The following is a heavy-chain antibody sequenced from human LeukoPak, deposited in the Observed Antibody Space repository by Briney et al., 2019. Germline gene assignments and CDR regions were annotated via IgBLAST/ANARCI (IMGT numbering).Heavy chain of an antibody. CDR3: ARALSRSTQYSDTVRHFDY. V-gene: IGHV3-7*01. D-gene: IGHD3-22*01. Sequence: QSGGSLRLSCAASRFTFSSYWMSWVRQAPGKGLEGVANIKQDGSEKYYVDSVKGRFTISRDNAKNSLYLQMNSLRAEDTAVYYCARALSRSTQYSDTVRHFDYWGQGTLVTVSS. CDR1: RFTFSSYW. CDR2: IKQDGSEK. J-gene: IGHJ4*02.